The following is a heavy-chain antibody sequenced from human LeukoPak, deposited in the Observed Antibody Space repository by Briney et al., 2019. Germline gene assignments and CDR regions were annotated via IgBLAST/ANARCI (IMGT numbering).Heavy chain of an antibody. V-gene: IGHV3-33*08. Sequence: GSLRLSCAASGFTFSSYAMSWVRQAPGKGLGWVAVIWFDGSNTYYADSVKGRFTISRDNSKNTLYLQMNSLRAEDTAVYYCARGAQSGGYSGPFDIWGQGTMVTVSS. CDR3: ARGAQSGGYSGPFDI. D-gene: IGHD1-26*01. J-gene: IGHJ3*02. CDR2: IWFDGSNT. CDR1: GFTFSSYA.